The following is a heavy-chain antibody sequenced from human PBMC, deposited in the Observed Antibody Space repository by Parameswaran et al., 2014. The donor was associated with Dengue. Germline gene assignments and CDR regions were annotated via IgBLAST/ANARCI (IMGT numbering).Heavy chain of an antibody. J-gene: IGHJ6*01. Sequence: SETLSLTCAVYGGSFSGYYWSWIRQPPGKGLEWIGEINHSGSTNYNPSLKSRVTISVDTSKNQFSLKLSSVTAADTAVYYCASGASLTYYYYGMDVWGPRDHGHRLL. CDR1: GGSFSGYY. V-gene: IGHV4-34*01. CDR3: ASGASLTYYYYGMDV. CDR2: INHSGST.